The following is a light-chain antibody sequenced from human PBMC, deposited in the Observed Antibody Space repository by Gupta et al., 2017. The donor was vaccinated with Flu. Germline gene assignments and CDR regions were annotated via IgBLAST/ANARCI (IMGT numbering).Light chain of an antibody. CDR2: AAS. CDR1: RNINYY. CDR3: QQNGSSPRT. V-gene: IGKV1-39*01. J-gene: IGKJ1*01. Sequence: PSSLSASVGDRVTIPWRTSRNINYYVNGYQQKARKATKLLIYAASSRQSGVPSRFSGSASGADFSLTISGLQPEDFASYYCQQNGSSPRTFGRGTKVEI.